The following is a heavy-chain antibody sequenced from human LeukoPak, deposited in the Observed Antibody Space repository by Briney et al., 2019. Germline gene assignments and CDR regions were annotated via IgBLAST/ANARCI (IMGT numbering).Heavy chain of an antibody. V-gene: IGHV1-2*06. CDR1: GYTFTGYY. Sequence: GASVTVSFTASGYTFTGYYMHWVRQAPGQGLEWVGLINPNSGGTNYAQKLQGRVTMTRDTSISTAYMELSRLRSDDTAVYYCARVAIYYYESSTAGRLEDYWGQGTLVTVSS. J-gene: IGHJ4*02. CDR2: INPNSGGT. D-gene: IGHD3-22*01. CDR3: ARVAIYYYESSTAGRLEDY.